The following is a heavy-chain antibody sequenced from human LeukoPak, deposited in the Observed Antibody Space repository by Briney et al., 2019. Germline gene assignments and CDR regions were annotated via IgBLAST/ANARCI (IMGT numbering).Heavy chain of an antibody. CDR3: ARELPREVTLDY. CDR2: INSDVRRT. J-gene: IGHJ4*02. D-gene: IGHD2-21*02. Sequence: RGSLTLSCPPSGFTLNSYEMQCVGQAPGDWRVWASRINSDVRRTGYADSAKGRFTISRANAKNTLYLQMNSLRAEGTVIYCCARELPREVTLDYWGQGTLVTVSS. V-gene: IGHV3-74*01. CDR1: GFTLNSYE.